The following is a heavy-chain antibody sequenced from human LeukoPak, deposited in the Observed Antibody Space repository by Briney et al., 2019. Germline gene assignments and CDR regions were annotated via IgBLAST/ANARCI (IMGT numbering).Heavy chain of an antibody. Sequence: SETLSLTCTVSGGSISSSSYYWGWIRQPPGKELEWIGSIYYSGSTYYNPSLKSRVTISVDTSKNQFSLKLSSATAADTAVYYCARDALYGKQPGYWGQGTLVTVSS. D-gene: IGHD1/OR15-1a*01. CDR1: GGSISSSSYY. J-gene: IGHJ4*02. CDR3: ARDALYGKQPGY. V-gene: IGHV4-39*07. CDR2: IYYSGST.